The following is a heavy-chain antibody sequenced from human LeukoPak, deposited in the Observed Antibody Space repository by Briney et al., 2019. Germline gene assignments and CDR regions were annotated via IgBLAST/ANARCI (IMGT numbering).Heavy chain of an antibody. V-gene: IGHV1-69*04. Sequence: SVKVSCKASGGTFSSYAISWVRQAPGQGLEWMGRIIPILGIANYAQKFQGRVTITADKSTSTAYMELSSLRSEDTAVYYCARDQVVVTAPPDYWGQGTLVTVSS. J-gene: IGHJ4*02. D-gene: IGHD2-21*02. CDR2: IIPILGIA. CDR3: ARDQVVVTAPPDY. CDR1: GGTFSSYA.